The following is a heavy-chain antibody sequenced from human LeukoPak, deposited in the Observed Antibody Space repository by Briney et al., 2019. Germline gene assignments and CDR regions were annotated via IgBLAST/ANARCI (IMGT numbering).Heavy chain of an antibody. CDR3: ARHEIVVVPAAILCGWFDP. Sequence: SETLSLTCTVSGGSISSSSYYWGWIRQPPGKGLEWIGSIYYSGSTYYNPSLKSRVTISVGTSKNQFSLKLSSVTAADTAVYYCARHEIVVVPAAILCGWFDPWGQGTLVTVSS. V-gene: IGHV4-39*01. CDR2: IYYSGST. J-gene: IGHJ5*02. D-gene: IGHD2-2*02. CDR1: GGSISSSSYY.